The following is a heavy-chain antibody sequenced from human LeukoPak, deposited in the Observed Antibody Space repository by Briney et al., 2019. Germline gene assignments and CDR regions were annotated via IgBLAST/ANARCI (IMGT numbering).Heavy chain of an antibody. CDR2: IYSGGST. CDR1: GFTFSSYA. J-gene: IGHJ4*02. Sequence: GGSLRLSCAASGFTFSSYAMSWVRQAPGKGLEWVSIIYSGGSTFYADSVKGRFTISRDNSKNTLHLQMNSLRVEDTAVYYCTTAVGGSGSSSSYWGQGALVTVSS. V-gene: IGHV3-23*01. D-gene: IGHD3-10*01. CDR3: TTAVGGSGSSSSY.